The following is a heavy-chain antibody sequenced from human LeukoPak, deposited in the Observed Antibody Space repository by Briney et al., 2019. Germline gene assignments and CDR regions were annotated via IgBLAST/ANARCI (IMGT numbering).Heavy chain of an antibody. Sequence: ASVRVSCKASGYTFTSYGFSWVRQAPGQGLEWMGWISSYNGDTNYAQRVQDRVTMTTDTATSTAYKELRSLRSDDTAVYYCARVPLGDSSTYYYPKPDWFDPWGQGTLVIVSS. CDR1: GYTFTSYG. CDR3: ARVPLGDSSTYYYPKPDWFDP. V-gene: IGHV1-18*01. CDR2: ISSYNGDT. D-gene: IGHD3-22*01. J-gene: IGHJ5*02.